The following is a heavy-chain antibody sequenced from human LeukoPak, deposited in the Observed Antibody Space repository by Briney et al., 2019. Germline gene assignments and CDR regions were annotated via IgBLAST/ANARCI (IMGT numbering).Heavy chain of an antibody. J-gene: IGHJ5*02. D-gene: IGHD3-22*01. CDR3: ARDPTMIVGWFDP. V-gene: IGHV1-69*04. CDR1: GGTFSSYA. CDR2: IIPIFGIA. Sequence: GASVTVSCKASGGTFSSYAISWVRQAPGQGLEWMGRIIPIFGIANYAQKFQGRVTITADKSTSTAYMELSSLRSEDTAVYYCARDPTMIVGWFDPWGQGTLVTVSS.